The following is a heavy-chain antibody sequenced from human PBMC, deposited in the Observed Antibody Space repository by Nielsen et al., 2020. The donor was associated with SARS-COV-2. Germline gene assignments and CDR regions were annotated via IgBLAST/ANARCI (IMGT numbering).Heavy chain of an antibody. J-gene: IGHJ6*02. Sequence: SVKVSCKASGGTLSSYAFSWVRQAPGQGLEWMGRIIPILGIVNYAQKLQGRVTITADKSTSTAYMELRSLRSEDTAVYYCARATDYYYGMDVWGRGTTVTVSS. CDR2: IIPILGIV. CDR3: ARATDYYYGMDV. CDR1: GGTLSSYA. V-gene: IGHV1-69*04.